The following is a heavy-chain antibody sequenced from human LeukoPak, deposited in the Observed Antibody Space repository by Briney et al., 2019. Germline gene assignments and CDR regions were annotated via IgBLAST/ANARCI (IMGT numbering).Heavy chain of an antibody. CDR3: AKAVGATGVVYFDY. CDR1: GSTFDDYA. Sequence: GRSLRLSCAASGSTFDDYAMHWVRQAPGKGLEWVSGISWNSGSIGYADSVKGRFTISRDNAKNSLYLQMNSLRAEDTALYYRAKAVGATGVVYFDYWGQGTLVTVSS. J-gene: IGHJ4*02. V-gene: IGHV3-9*01. CDR2: ISWNSGSI. D-gene: IGHD1-26*01.